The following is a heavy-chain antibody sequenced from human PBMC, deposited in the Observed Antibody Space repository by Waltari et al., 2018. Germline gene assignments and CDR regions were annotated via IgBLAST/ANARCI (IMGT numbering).Heavy chain of an antibody. J-gene: IGHJ5*02. D-gene: IGHD3-10*01. CDR3: ARDLYGSGGDWFDP. CDR1: GLGLTTYD. V-gene: IGHV3-21*03. CDR2: IGSSSTYI. Sequence: ELQLVESGGGLVKPGGSLRLSCVASGLGLTTYDMNWVRQAPGKGLEWVSSIGSSSTYIFYADSVKGRFTISRDNAKNSLYLEMNSLRADDTAVYYCARDLYGSGGDWFDPWGQGTLVTVSS.